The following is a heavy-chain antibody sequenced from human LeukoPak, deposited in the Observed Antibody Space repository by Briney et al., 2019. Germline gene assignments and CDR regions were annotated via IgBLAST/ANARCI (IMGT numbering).Heavy chain of an antibody. J-gene: IGHJ6*03. Sequence: GGSLRLSCAASGFTFSSYGMHWVRQAPGKGLEWVAVISYDGSNKYYADSVKGRFTISRDNSKNTLYLQMNSLRAEDTAVYYCAKEGLCGSGWCILSQYYYYYMDVWGKGTTVTVSS. CDR3: AKEGLCGSGWCILSQYYYYYMDV. D-gene: IGHD6-19*01. CDR1: GFTFSSYG. V-gene: IGHV3-30*18. CDR2: ISYDGSNK.